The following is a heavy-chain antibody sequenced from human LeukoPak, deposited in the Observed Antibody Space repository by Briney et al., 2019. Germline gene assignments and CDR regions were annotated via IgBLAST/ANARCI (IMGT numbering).Heavy chain of an antibody. Sequence: PSETLSLTCTVSGGSISSYYWSWIRQPPGKGLEWIGYIYYSGSTNYSPSLKSRVTISVDTSKNQFSLKLSSVTAADTAVYYCARVGRDGYNFSLWGQGTLVTVSS. V-gene: IGHV4-59*01. CDR2: IYYSGST. CDR3: ARVGRDGYNFSL. CDR1: GGSISSYY. J-gene: IGHJ4*02. D-gene: IGHD5-24*01.